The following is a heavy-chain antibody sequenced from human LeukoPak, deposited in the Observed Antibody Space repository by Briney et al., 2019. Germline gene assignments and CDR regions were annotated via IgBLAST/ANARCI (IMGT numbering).Heavy chain of an antibody. J-gene: IGHJ4*02. V-gene: IGHV3-23*01. CDR3: AKAYDAGTYSRHCFYDY. CDR2: VTHSGITT. D-gene: IGHD3-10*01. CDR1: GFTFSTYA. Sequence: SGGSLRLSCTASGFTFSTYAMSWVRQAPGKGLEWVSTVTHSGITTYYADSVKGRFTISRDNSKNTLYLQMNSLRAEDAALYSCAKAYDAGTYSRHCFYDYWGQGTLVTVSS.